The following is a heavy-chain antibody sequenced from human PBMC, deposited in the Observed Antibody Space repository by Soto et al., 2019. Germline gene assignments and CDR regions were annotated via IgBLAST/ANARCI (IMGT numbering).Heavy chain of an antibody. D-gene: IGHD1-7*01. CDR2: VWYDGSKE. CDR1: GFSFSTYG. CDR3: ARTEWNYGTGVFDI. J-gene: IGHJ3*02. Sequence: QVQLVESGGGVVQPGRSLRLSCAASGFSFSTYGMYWVRQAPAGGLEWVALVWYDGSKEYYADSVKGRFTISRDNSKNTLYQQMTSPRAEDTAVYFCARTEWNYGTGVFDIWGQGTMVTVSS. V-gene: IGHV3-33*01.